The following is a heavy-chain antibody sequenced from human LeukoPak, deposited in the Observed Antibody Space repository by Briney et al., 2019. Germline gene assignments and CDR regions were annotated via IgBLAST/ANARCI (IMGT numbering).Heavy chain of an antibody. Sequence: GRSLRLSCAASGFTFSRYGMHWVRQAPGKGLEWVAVIWYDGSNKYYADSVKGRFTISRDNSKNTLYLQMNGLRAEDTAVYYCARRGGGSCIDYWGQGTLVTVSS. CDR3: ARRGGGSCIDY. D-gene: IGHD2-15*01. CDR2: IWYDGSNK. V-gene: IGHV3-33*01. CDR1: GFTFSRYG. J-gene: IGHJ4*02.